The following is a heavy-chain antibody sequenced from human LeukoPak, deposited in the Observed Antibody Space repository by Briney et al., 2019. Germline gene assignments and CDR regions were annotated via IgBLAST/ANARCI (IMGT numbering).Heavy chain of an antibody. CDR2: ISYDGSNK. Sequence: GRSLRLSCAASLFTFSSYGMHWVREAPGKGLGWGAVISYDGSNKYYADSVKGRFTISRDNSKNTLYLQMNSLRAEDTAVYYCAKNRDDWLLNYFDYWGQGTLVTVSS. J-gene: IGHJ4*02. CDR3: AKNRDDWLLNYFDY. D-gene: IGHD3-9*01. CDR1: LFTFSSYG. V-gene: IGHV3-30*18.